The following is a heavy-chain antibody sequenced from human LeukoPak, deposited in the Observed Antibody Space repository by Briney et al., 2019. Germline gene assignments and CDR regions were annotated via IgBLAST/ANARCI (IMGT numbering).Heavy chain of an antibody. CDR2: IIPIFGTA. D-gene: IGHD3-10*01. J-gene: IGHJ3*02. CDR1: GYTFTSYG. Sequence: GASVKVSCKASGYTFTSYGISWVRQAPGQGLEWMGGIIPIFGTANYAQKFQGRVTITTDESTSTAYMELSSLRSEDTAVYYCASSGRGVIITDAFDIWGQGTMVTVSS. V-gene: IGHV1-69*05. CDR3: ASSGRGVIITDAFDI.